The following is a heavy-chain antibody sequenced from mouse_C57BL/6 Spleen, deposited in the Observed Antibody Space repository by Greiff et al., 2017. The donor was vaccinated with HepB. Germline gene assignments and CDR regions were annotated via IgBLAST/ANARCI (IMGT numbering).Heavy chain of an antibody. CDR2: INPGSGGT. Sequence: VQLQQSGAELVRPGTSVKVSCKASGYAFTNYLIEWVKQRPGQGLEWIGVINPGSGGTNYNEKFKGKATLTADKSSSTAYMQLSSLTSEDSAVYFCARRGYDVDYWGQGTTRTVSS. V-gene: IGHV1-54*01. CDR3: ARRGYDVDY. CDR1: GYAFTNYL. D-gene: IGHD2-2*01. J-gene: IGHJ2*01.